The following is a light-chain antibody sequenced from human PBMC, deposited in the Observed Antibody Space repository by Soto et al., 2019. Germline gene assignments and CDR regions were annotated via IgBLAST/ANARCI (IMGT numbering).Light chain of an antibody. J-gene: IGKJ1*01. V-gene: IGKV1-5*03. CDR1: QSISIW. CDR2: KAS. CDR3: QKYNNYFWK. Sequence: DIQMTHSPSTLSASVLYIVTITFRASQSISIWLASYQQKPGKAPKLLIYKASSLEGGVPSRFSGIGSGTEFTLTISSLRPDDFATYYCQKYNNYFWKFGQGTKVDIK.